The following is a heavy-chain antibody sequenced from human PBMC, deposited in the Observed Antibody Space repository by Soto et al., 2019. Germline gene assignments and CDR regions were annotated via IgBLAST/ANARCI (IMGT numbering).Heavy chain of an antibody. CDR3: SKGGQQWLVTSDFNY. J-gene: IGHJ4*02. D-gene: IGHD6-19*01. V-gene: IGHV3-30*18. CDR2: VSHDGRNT. Sequence: VQLVESGGGVVQPGRSLRLSCAASGFTFSDYAMHWVRQAPGKGLEWVAVVSHDGRNTHYAASVKGRFTISRDSSKNTVSLEMTSLRAEDTAVYYCSKGGQQWLVTSDFNYWGQGALVTVSS. CDR1: GFTFSDYA.